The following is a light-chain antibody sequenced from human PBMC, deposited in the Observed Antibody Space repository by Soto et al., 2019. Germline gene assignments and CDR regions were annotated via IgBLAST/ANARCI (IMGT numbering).Light chain of an antibody. V-gene: IGLV2-14*01. CDR1: SSDVGGYNY. CDR2: DVS. CDR3: SSYTSSSKV. J-gene: IGLJ1*01. Sequence: QSALTQPASVSGSPGQSITISCTGTSSDVGGYNYVSWYQQHPGKAPKLMIYDVSNRPSGGSHRFSGSQSGNTASLTISGVQAEDEADYYCSSYTSSSKVFGTGTQLTVL.